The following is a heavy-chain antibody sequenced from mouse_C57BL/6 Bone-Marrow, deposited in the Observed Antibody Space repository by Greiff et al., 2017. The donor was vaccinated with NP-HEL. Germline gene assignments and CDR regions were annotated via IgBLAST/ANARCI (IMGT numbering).Heavy chain of an antibody. D-gene: IGHD2-1*01. CDR3: ARHKGYYGNYGFFDY. Sequence: EVQLVESGGDLVKPGGSLKLSCAASGFTFSSYGMSWVRQTPDKRLEWVATISSGGSYTYYPDSVKGRFTISRDNAKNTLYLQMSSLKSEDTAMYYCARHKGYYGNYGFFDYWGQGTTLTVSS. J-gene: IGHJ2*01. V-gene: IGHV5-6*01. CDR1: GFTFSSYG. CDR2: ISSGGSYT.